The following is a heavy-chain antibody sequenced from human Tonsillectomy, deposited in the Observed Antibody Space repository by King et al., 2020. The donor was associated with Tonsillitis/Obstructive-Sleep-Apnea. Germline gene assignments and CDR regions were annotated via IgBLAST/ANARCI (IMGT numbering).Heavy chain of an antibody. V-gene: IGHV3-23*04. CDR2: FSGSGGVT. Sequence: VQLVESGGGLVQPGGSLRLSCAASAFTFSSYAMSWVRQAPGKGLEWVSAFSGSGGVTYYADSVKGRFTISRDNSKNTLYLQMNSLRAEDTAVYYCAKGGVVGESYFDSWGQEPLSPVS. CDR3: AKGGVVGESYFDS. D-gene: IGHD2-15*01. J-gene: IGHJ4*02. CDR1: AFTFSSYA.